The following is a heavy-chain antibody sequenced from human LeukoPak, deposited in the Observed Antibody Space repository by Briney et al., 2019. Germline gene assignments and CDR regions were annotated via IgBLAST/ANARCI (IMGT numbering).Heavy chain of an antibody. Sequence: PSETLSVICTVSGGSISSGSYYWSWIRQPAGKGLEWIGRIYTSGSTNYNPSLRSRVTISVDTSKNQFSLKLSSVTAADTAVYYCARGDPDYLADSDAFDIWGQGTMVTVSS. CDR1: GGSISSGSYY. CDR2: IYTSGST. CDR3: ARGDPDYLADSDAFDI. D-gene: IGHD3-16*01. V-gene: IGHV4-61*02. J-gene: IGHJ3*02.